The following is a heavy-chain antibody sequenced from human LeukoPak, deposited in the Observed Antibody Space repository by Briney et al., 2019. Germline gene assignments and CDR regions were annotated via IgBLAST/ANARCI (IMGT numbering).Heavy chain of an antibody. Sequence: SETLSLTCTVSGGSISSSSYYWGWIRQPPGKGLEWIGSIYYSGSTYYNPSLKSRVTISVDTSKNQFSLKLSSVTAADTAVYYCARDYDSVPSDAFDIWGQGTMVTVSS. J-gene: IGHJ3*02. CDR1: GGSISSSSYY. V-gene: IGHV4-39*07. CDR2: IYYSGST. CDR3: ARDYDSVPSDAFDI. D-gene: IGHD3-22*01.